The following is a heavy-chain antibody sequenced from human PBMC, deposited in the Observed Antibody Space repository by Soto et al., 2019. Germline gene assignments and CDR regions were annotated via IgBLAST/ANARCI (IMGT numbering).Heavy chain of an antibody. Sequence: HPGGSLRLSCAASGFTFSSYSMNWVRQAPGKGLEWVSYISSSSSTIYYADSVKGRFTISRDNVKNSLYLQMNSLRAEDTAVYYCARDFGIAVAGTIEYWGQGTLVTVSS. CDR3: ARDFGIAVAGTIEY. CDR2: ISSSSSTI. J-gene: IGHJ4*02. V-gene: IGHV3-48*01. D-gene: IGHD6-19*01. CDR1: GFTFSSYS.